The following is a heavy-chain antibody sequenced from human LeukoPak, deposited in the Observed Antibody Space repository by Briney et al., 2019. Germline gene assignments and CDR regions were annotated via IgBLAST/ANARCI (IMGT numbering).Heavy chain of an antibody. Sequence: PSETLSLTCAVYGGSFSGYYWSWIRQPPGKGLEWIGYIYYSGSTNYNPSLKSRVTISVDTSKNQFSLKLSSVTAADTAVYYCARGPADFDYWGQGTLVTVSS. V-gene: IGHV4-59*01. D-gene: IGHD6-13*01. CDR2: IYYSGST. CDR1: GGSFSGYY. J-gene: IGHJ4*02. CDR3: ARGPADFDY.